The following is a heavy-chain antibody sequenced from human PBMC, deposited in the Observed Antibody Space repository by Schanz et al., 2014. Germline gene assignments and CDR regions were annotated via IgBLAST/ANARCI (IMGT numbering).Heavy chain of an antibody. Sequence: QVPLVQSGAEVKKPGSSVKVSCKASGGTFSSFAIFWVRQAPGQGLEWMGTIIPILDITNYAQKFQGRVTITADTSTSTADMELSNLRSEDTAVYYCARAGQDYSDSSGYATYYFGNWGQGTLVTVSS. CDR2: IIPILDIT. J-gene: IGHJ4*02. CDR1: GGTFSSFA. V-gene: IGHV1-69*04. CDR3: ARAGQDYSDSSGYATYYFGN. D-gene: IGHD3-22*01.